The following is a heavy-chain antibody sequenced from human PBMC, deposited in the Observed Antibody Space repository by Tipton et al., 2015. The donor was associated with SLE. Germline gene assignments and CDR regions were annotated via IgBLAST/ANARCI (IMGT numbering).Heavy chain of an antibody. J-gene: IGHJ4*02. CDR3: ARHGIGASGLGGY. CDR2: IYYSWST. V-gene: IGHV4-39*01. CDR1: GGSISSSSYY. D-gene: IGHD3-16*01. Sequence: TLSLTCTVSGGSISSSSYYWGWIRQPPGKGLEWIGSIYYSWSTYYNPSLKSRVTISVDTSKNQFSLKLSSVTAADTAVYYCARHGIGASGLGGYWGQGTLVTVSS.